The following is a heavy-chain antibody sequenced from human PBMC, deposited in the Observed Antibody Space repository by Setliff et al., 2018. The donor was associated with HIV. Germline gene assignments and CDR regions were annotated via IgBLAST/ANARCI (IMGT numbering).Heavy chain of an antibody. CDR1: GGSISGYY. Sequence: SETLSLTCTVSGGSISGYYWGWIRQPPGKGLEWIGYIYTRGSTNYNPSLKSRVTISVDTSKNQFFLKLSSVTAPDTAIYYCARQTWEYYDTLTGYYRSPKNFDSWGQGTLVTVSS. V-gene: IGHV4-4*09. CDR2: IYTRGST. J-gene: IGHJ4*02. CDR3: ARQTWEYYDTLTGYYRSPKNFDS. D-gene: IGHD3-9*01.